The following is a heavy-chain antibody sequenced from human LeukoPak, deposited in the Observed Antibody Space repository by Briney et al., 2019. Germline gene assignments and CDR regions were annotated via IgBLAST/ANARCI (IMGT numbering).Heavy chain of an antibody. V-gene: IGHV4-59*01. J-gene: IGHJ3*02. CDR1: ARSISSYY. CDR2: IYNSGST. CDR3: ARALRLWGGNSGIAFDI. D-gene: IGHD4-23*01. Sequence: SETLSLTCTVSARSISSYYWSWVRQPPGKGREWLGYIYNSGSTNYNNSLKSRVTISEDMSNNQFSLKLSSVTAADTAVYYCARALRLWGGNSGIAFDIWGQGTMVTVSS.